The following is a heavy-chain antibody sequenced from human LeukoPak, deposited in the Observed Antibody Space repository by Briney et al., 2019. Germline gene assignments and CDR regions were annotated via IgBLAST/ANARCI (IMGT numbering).Heavy chain of an antibody. CDR2: IWYDGSNK. CDR1: GFTFSSYG. D-gene: IGHD1-26*01. Sequence: GGSLRLSCAASGFTFSSYGMHWVRQAPGKGVEWVAVIWYDGSNKYYADSVKGRFTISRDNSKNTLYLQMNNLRAEDTAVYYCARVQGSGSYFSYFDYWGQGTLVTVSS. CDR3: ARVQGSGSYFSYFDY. V-gene: IGHV3-33*08. J-gene: IGHJ4*02.